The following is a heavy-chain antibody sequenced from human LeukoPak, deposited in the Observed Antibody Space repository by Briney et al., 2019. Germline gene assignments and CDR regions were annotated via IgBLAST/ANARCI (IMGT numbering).Heavy chain of an antibody. J-gene: IGHJ4*02. CDR1: GCTFTNYY. CDR2: INTSGGST. V-gene: IGHV1-46*01. CDR3: ARVEAVTSRRYFDY. Sequence: ASVKVSCKASGCTFTNYYIHWVRQAPGQGLEWMGIINTSGGSTTYAQNFQGRVTMTRDTSTTTVYMELSSLRSEDTAVYYCARVEAVTSRRYFDYWGQGTLGTVSS. D-gene: IGHD6-19*01.